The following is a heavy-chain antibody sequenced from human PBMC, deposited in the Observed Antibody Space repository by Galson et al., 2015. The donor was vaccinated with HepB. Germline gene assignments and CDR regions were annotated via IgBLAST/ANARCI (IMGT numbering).Heavy chain of an antibody. D-gene: IGHD5-18*01. J-gene: IGHJ4*02. Sequence: SLRLSCAASGFAFSTYAMAWVRQAPGKGLEWVAVIWYDGSNKYYADSVKGRFTISRDNSKNTLYLQMNSLRAEDTAVYYCARVAHTAMVTGEVFLDYWGQGTLVTVSS. CDR1: GFAFSTYA. V-gene: IGHV3-33*08. CDR3: ARVAHTAMVTGEVFLDY. CDR2: IWYDGSNK.